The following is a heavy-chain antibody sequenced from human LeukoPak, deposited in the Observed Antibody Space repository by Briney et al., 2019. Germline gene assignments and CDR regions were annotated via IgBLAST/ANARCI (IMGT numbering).Heavy chain of an antibody. V-gene: IGHV3-23*01. CDR1: GFNFGSYS. J-gene: IGHJ4*02. CDR3: ARKSASGNYPLDY. Sequence: PGGSLRLSCAASGFNFGSYSMTRVRQAPGKGLEWVSVISTDSATTFYADSVKGRFTISRDNAKNTVFLQMSSLRAEDTALYYCARKSASGNYPLDYWGQGTLVTVSS. D-gene: IGHD3-10*01. CDR2: ISTDSATT.